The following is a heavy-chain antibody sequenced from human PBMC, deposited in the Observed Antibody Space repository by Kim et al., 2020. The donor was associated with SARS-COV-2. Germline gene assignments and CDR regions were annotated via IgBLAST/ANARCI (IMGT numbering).Heavy chain of an antibody. J-gene: IGHJ4*02. D-gene: IGHD1-26*01. V-gene: IGHV3-30*02. CDR3: AKVTWDGADFDY. Sequence: YYAESVKDRFTISRENSKNTLYLQMNSLRAEDTVVYYCAKVTWDGADFDYWGQGTLVTVSS.